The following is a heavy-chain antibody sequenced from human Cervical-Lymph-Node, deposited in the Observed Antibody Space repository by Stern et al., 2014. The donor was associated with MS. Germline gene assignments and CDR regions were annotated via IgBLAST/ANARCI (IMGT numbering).Heavy chain of an antibody. CDR3: ARLMKQQLGIYYFDS. V-gene: IGHV1-69*01. Sequence: VQLVQSGTEVKKPGSSVKVSCKPSGGTLNSYAISWVRQAPGQGLQWMGGIIPVFGTTNYAQRFQGRLTITADDSTSTAYMELSSLRSEDTAVYYCARLMKQQLGIYYFDSWDQGTLITVSS. CDR1: GGTLNSYA. D-gene: IGHD1-1*01. J-gene: IGHJ4*02. CDR2: IIPVFGTT.